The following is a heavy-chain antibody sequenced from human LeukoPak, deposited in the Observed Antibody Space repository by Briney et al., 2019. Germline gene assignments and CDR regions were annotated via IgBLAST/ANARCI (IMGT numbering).Heavy chain of an antibody. J-gene: IGHJ6*02. D-gene: IGHD3-9*01. CDR2: ITKSGDST. Sequence: GGSLRLSCAASGFTLSSYWMIWVRQAPGKGLEWVSTITKSGDSTYYVDSVKGRFTISRDNSKNTLYLQMNSLRAEDTAKYYCTKDYCGKFCSAVWGQGTTVTVSS. V-gene: IGHV3-23*01. CDR3: TKDYCGKFCSAV. CDR1: GFTLSSYW.